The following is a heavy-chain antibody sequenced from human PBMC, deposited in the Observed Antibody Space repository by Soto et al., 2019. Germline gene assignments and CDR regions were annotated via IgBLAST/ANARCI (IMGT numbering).Heavy chain of an antibody. CDR3: ARPVSGGSWSYAFDI. Sequence: PGESLKISCKGSGYSFTTYWIGWVRQMPGKGLEWMGIIYPGDSDTRYSPSFQGQVTISADKSISTAYLQWSSLKASDTAVYYCARPVSGGSWSYAFDIWGQGTMVTVSS. V-gene: IGHV5-51*01. CDR1: GYSFTTYW. J-gene: IGHJ3*02. D-gene: IGHD2-15*01. CDR2: IYPGDSDT.